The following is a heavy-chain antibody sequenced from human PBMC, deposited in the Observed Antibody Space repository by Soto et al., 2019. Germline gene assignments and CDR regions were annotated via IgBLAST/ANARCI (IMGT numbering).Heavy chain of an antibody. J-gene: IGHJ4*02. V-gene: IGHV4-31*03. Sequence: QVQLQESGPGLVKPSQTLSLTCTVSGDSISSGDYYWSWIRQHPGKGLEWIGYIYYSGSPYYNPSLKSRVTISVDTSKNQFSLKLSSVTAADTAVYYCARTSYYDSSGTVDYWGQGTLVTVSS. D-gene: IGHD3-22*01. CDR2: IYYSGSP. CDR3: ARTSYYDSSGTVDY. CDR1: GDSISSGDYY.